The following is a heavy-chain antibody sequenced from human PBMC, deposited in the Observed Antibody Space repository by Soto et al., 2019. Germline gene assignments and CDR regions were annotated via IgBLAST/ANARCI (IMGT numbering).Heavy chain of an antibody. CDR3: ANLDSSGWDYYYYGMDV. CDR2: ISSTTNYI. CDR1: GFTFTRYS. J-gene: IGHJ6*02. D-gene: IGHD6-19*01. V-gene: IGHV3-21*06. Sequence: PGGSLRLSCAASGFTFTRYSMNWVRQAPGKGLEWVSSISSTTNYIYYGDSMKGRFTISRDNAKNSLYLEMNSLRAEDTAVYYCANLDSSGWDYYYYGMDVWGQGTTVTVSS.